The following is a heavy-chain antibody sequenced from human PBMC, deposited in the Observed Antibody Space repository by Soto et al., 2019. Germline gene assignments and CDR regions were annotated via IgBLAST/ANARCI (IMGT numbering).Heavy chain of an antibody. CDR3: ARLAYWGGDCYMVNYYYGMDH. Sequence: GGSLRLSCAASGFTFSSYSMNWVRQAPGKGLEWVSSISSSSSYIYYANSVKDRFTISRYNAENSLYLQMNSLRAEDTAVYYCARLAYWGGDCYMVNYYYGMDHWGQGTTVTVSS. V-gene: IGHV3-21*01. CDR2: ISSSSSYI. CDR1: GFTFSSYS. D-gene: IGHD2-21*02. J-gene: IGHJ6*02.